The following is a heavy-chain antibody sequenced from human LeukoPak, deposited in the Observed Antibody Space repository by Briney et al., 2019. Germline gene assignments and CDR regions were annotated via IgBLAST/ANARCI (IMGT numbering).Heavy chain of an antibody. CDR1: GYTFTSYY. D-gene: IGHD1-26*01. V-gene: IGHV1-46*01. Sequence: GASVKVSCKASGYTFTSYYMHWVRQAPGQGLEWMGIINPSGGSTSYAQKFQGRVTMTRDTSTSTVYMELSSLRSEDTAVYYCAREYKVGATSGGESFDYWGQGTLVTVSS. J-gene: IGHJ4*02. CDR2: INPSGGST. CDR3: AREYKVGATSGGESFDY.